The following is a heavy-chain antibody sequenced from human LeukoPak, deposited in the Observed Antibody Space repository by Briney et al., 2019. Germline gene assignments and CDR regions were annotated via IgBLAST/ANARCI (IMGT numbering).Heavy chain of an antibody. Sequence: GGSLRLSCAASGFTFSSFEMNWVRQAPGKGLEWVSYISSSGTIIYYADSVKGRFTISRDNAKNSLYLQMSSLRAEDTAVYYCARTLGGSYFFDYWGHGTLVTVSS. CDR1: GFTFSSFE. CDR2: ISSSGTII. J-gene: IGHJ4*01. D-gene: IGHD3-10*01. V-gene: IGHV3-48*03. CDR3: ARTLGGSYFFDY.